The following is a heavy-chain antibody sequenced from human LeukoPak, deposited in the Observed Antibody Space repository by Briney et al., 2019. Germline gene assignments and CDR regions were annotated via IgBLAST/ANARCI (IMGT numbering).Heavy chain of an antibody. Sequence: ESGGSLRLSCATSEFTFSAFALQWVRQAPGKGLEWLAIISYDGSNKHFAESVKGRFTISRDNSKNTAYLQMDSLRPEDTAVYYCARVAVYDAGLWFGDYWGQGILVSVSS. CDR3: ARVAVYDAGLWFGDY. D-gene: IGHD3-10*01. CDR2: ISYDGSNK. J-gene: IGHJ4*02. CDR1: EFTFSAFA. V-gene: IGHV3-30*04.